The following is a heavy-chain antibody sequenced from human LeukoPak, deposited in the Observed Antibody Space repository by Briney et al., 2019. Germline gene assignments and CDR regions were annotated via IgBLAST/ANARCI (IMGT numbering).Heavy chain of an antibody. CDR3: AREGPGIAVAGTGAFDI. CDR1: GFTFSSYG. J-gene: IGHJ3*02. V-gene: IGHV3-30*03. CDR2: ISYDGSNK. D-gene: IGHD6-19*01. Sequence: GGSLRLSCAASGFTFSSYGMHWVRQAPGKGLEWVAVISYDGSNKYYADSVKGRFTISRDNSKNTLYLQMNSLRAEDTAVYYCAREGPGIAVAGTGAFDIWGQGTMVTVSS.